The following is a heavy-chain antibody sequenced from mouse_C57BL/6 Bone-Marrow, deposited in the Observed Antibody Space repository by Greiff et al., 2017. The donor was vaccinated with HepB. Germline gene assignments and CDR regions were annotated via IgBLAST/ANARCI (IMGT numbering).Heavy chain of an antibody. V-gene: IGHV1-15*01. D-gene: IGHD1-1*01. Sequence: QVQLQQSGAELVRPGASVTLSCKASGYTFTDYEMHWVKQTPVHGLVWIGAIDLEIGGTAYNQKFKGKGILTADKSSSTAYMELRSLTSEDSTIYYCTSYYYGSSYDPFIDYWGQGTTLTVSS. CDR2: IDLEIGGT. CDR1: GYTFTDYE. CDR3: TSYYYGSSYDPFIDY. J-gene: IGHJ2*01.